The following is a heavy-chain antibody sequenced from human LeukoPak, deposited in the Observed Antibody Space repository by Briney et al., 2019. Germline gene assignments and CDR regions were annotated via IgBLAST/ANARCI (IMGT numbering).Heavy chain of an antibody. Sequence: GGSLRLSCTASGFTFSSYAMSWVRQAPGKGLEWVSTISGGGGGNPYYADFVKGRFTISRDKSKNTLYLQMNSLRAEDTAVYYCAKHEEGILTPERHWGQGTLVTVSS. CDR3: AKHEEGILTPERH. CDR1: GFTFSSYA. CDR2: ISGGGGGNP. V-gene: IGHV3-23*01. D-gene: IGHD2/OR15-2a*01. J-gene: IGHJ4*02.